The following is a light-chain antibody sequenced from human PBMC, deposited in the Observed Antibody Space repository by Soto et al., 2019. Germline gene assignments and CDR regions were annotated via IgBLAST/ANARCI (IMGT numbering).Light chain of an antibody. J-gene: IGKJ1*01. CDR2: KTS. Sequence: DIQMTQSPSTLSASIGDRVTITCRASQSVGNYLAWYQQKPGKAPNLLIYKTSALESGVPSRFSGSGSGPEFTINISSLQPDDVATYYCQEYQSYWTFGQGTKVEIK. CDR1: QSVGNY. CDR3: QEYQSYWT. V-gene: IGKV1-5*03.